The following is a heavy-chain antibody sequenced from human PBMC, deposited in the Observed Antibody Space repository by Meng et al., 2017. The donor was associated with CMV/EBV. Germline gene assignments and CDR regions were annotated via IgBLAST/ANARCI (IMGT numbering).Heavy chain of an antibody. CDR3: ARVWGKWLTKEYGMDV. Sequence: GGSLRLSCAASGFTFSSYSMNWVRQAPGKGLEWVSSISSSSSYIYYADSVKGRFTISRDNAKNSLYLQMNSLRAEDTAVYYCARVWGKWLTKEYGMDVWGQGTTVTVSS. D-gene: IGHD5-12*01. J-gene: IGHJ6*02. CDR1: GFTFSSYS. V-gene: IGHV3-21*01. CDR2: ISSSSSYI.